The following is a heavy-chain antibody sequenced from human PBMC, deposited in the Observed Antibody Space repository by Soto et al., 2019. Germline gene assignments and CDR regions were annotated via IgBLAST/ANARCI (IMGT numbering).Heavy chain of an antibody. J-gene: IGHJ6*02. Sequence: QVQLVQSGAEVKKPGASVKVSCKASGYTFTSYDIKWVRQDTGQGLAWMGWMHPNSANTGSAQKFQGRVTVTRDPSISTAYMELSSLRSEGTAVYYSAREGVRGMDVWGQGTRVTVSS. CDR2: MHPNSANT. V-gene: IGHV1-8*01. D-gene: IGHD3-16*01. CDR1: GYTFTSYD. CDR3: AREGVRGMDV.